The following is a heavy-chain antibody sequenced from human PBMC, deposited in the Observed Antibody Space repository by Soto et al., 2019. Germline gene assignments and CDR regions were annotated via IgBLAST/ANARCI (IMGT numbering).Heavy chain of an antibody. CDR3: SRSSPLDAEYFQH. Sequence: SGPTLLNPAQTLTLTCTFSGFSLSTSGMRVSWIRQPPGKALEWLARIDWDDDKFYSTSLKTRLTISKDTSKNQVVLTMTNMDPVDTATYYCSRSSPLDAEYFQHWGQGTLVTVSS. V-gene: IGHV2-70*04. D-gene: IGHD3-9*01. CDR1: GFSLSTSGMR. CDR2: IDWDDDK. J-gene: IGHJ1*01.